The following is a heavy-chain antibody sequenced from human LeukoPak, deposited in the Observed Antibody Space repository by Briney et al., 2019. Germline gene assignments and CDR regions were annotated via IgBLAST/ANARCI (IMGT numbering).Heavy chain of an antibody. J-gene: IGHJ4*02. CDR2: ISVIGSST. D-gene: IGHD6-19*01. V-gene: IGHV3-23*01. CDR3: AKGGWLEY. CDR1: GFTFSTND. Sequence: RSGGSLRLSCAASGFTFSTNDMSWVRQPPGKGLEWVSAISVIGSSTYYADSGKGRFTSYRDNTKNTLYLQMNSLSAEDTAVYYCAKGGWLEYWGQGTLVTVSS.